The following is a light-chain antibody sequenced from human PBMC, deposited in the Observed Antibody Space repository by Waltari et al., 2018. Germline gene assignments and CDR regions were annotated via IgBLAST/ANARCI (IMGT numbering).Light chain of an antibody. CDR3: SSYTSSSTWV. CDR1: SSDVGVYNY. CDR2: EVS. Sequence: QSALTQPASVSGSPGQSISISCTGTSSDVGVYNYVSWYQHQPGKAPKLIIYEVSNRPSRISNRCYGSKSDNTASLTISVRQAEEQADYYCSSYTSSSTWVCGGGTKLTVL. V-gene: IGLV2-14*01. J-gene: IGLJ3*02.